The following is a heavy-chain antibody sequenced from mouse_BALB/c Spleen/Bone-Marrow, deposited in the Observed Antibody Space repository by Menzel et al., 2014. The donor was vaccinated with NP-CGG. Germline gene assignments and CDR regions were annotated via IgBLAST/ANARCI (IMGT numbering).Heavy chain of an antibody. Sequence: VQLQQSGPELAKPGASVKMSCRSSGYTFTSYWMNWVKQRPVQGLEWIGYINPTSGYTEYNQKFKDKATLTTDKSSSTAYMQLSSLTSEDSAVYYCTTGGNDWFAYWGRGTLVTVSA. V-gene: IGHV1-7*01. CDR3: TTGGNDWFAY. CDR1: GYTFTSYW. D-gene: IGHD2-1*01. J-gene: IGHJ3*01. CDR2: INPTSGYT.